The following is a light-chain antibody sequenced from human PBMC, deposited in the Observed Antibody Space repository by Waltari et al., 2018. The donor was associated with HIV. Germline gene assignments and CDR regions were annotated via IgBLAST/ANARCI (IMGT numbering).Light chain of an antibody. V-gene: IGLV2-14*03. CDR2: DVT. Sequence: QSALTQPASVSGSPGQWVTISCSGTTNDIGGYNHVPWYQQPPGKAPKLLIYDVTYRPSGVSNRFPGSKSGNAASLTISGLQPEDEGDYFCASYKTAYTMVFGGGTRLTV. J-gene: IGLJ2*01. CDR1: TNDIGGYNH. CDR3: ASYKTAYTMV.